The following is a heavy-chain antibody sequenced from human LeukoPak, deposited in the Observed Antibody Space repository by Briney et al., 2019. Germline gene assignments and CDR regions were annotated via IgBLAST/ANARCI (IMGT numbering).Heavy chain of an antibody. V-gene: IGHV3-21*01. CDR1: EFTFSSYS. D-gene: IGHD2-2*02. CDR3: ARAYCSSTSCYTPDAFDI. CDR2: ISSSSSYI. Sequence: PGGSLRLSCAASEFTFSSYSMNWVRQAPGKGLEWVSSISSSSSYIYYADSVKGRFTISRDNAKNSLYLQMNSLRAEDTAVYYCARAYCSSTSCYTPDAFDILGPRDNGHRLF. J-gene: IGHJ3*02.